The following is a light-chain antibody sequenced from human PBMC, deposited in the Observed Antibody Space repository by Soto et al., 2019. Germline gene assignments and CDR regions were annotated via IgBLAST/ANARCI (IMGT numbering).Light chain of an antibody. Sequence: EIVLTQSPATLSLSPGERATLSCRASQSVSRPFTWYQQKPGQAPRLLIYDTSNRATGIPARFSGSGSGTDFTLTISSLEPEDFAIYYCQQRSSWPLTFGQGTRVEIK. CDR1: QSVSRP. CDR3: QQRSSWPLT. J-gene: IGKJ1*01. V-gene: IGKV3-11*01. CDR2: DTS.